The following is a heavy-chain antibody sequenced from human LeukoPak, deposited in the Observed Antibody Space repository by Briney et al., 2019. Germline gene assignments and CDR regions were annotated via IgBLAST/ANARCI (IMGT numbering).Heavy chain of an antibody. V-gene: IGHV1-18*01. CDR3: ARSSHRDGDTFDY. CDR1: GYTFTSYG. D-gene: IGHD3-10*01. Sequence: GASVKVSCKASGYTFTSYGINWVRQAPGQGLEWMGWISGYNGNTNYAQKLQGRVTMTTDPSTTTVYMELRSLRSDDTAVYYCARSSHRDGDTFDYWGQGTLVTVSS. CDR2: ISGYNGNT. J-gene: IGHJ4*02.